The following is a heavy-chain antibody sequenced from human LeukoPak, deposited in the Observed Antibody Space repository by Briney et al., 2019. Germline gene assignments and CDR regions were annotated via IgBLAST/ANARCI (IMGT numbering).Heavy chain of an antibody. D-gene: IGHD2-15*01. J-gene: IGHJ4*02. CDR1: GGTFSSYA. CDR3: ARVSSGGPNLLDY. CDR2: MNPNSGNT. Sequence: ASVKVSCKASGGTFSSYAISWVRQATGQGLEWMGWMNPNSGNTGYAQKFQGRVTMTRNTSISTAYMELSSLRSEDTAVYYCARVSSGGPNLLDYWGQGTLVTVSS. V-gene: IGHV1-8*02.